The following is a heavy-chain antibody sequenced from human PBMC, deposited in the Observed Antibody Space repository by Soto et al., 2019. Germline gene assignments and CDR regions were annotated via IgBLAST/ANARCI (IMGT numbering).Heavy chain of an antibody. J-gene: IGHJ4*02. CDR1: GGSISSGGYY. Sequence: QVQLQESGPGLVKPSQTLSLTCTVSGGSISSGGYYCSWIRQHPGKGLEWIGYIYYSGSTYYNPSLKSRVTISVDTSKNQFSLKLSSVTAADTAVYYCARSFVHRSGWTAADYWGQGTLVTVSS. CDR2: IYYSGST. V-gene: IGHV4-31*03. D-gene: IGHD3-22*01. CDR3: ARSFVHRSGWTAADY.